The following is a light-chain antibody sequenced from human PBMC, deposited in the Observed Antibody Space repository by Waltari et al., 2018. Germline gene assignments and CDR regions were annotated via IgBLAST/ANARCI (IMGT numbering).Light chain of an antibody. V-gene: IGKV1-39*01. CDR1: QSIGNY. CDR3: QETYSSPPST. CDR2: SAS. J-gene: IGKJ1*01. Sequence: DIQVTQSPSSLSAPVGDRVSITCRASQSIGNYLNWYQHKPGKAPKLLIYSASSLQSGVQSRFSGSGSGTDFTLTITSLQPEDFATYYCQETYSSPPSTFGPGTKVESK.